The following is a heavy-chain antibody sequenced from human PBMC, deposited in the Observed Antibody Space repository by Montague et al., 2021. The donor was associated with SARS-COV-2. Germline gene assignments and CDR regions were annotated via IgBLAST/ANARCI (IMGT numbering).Heavy chain of an antibody. V-gene: IGHV4-61*02. CDR1: GGSISSGSHY. CDR3: ARRIDYYGIDV. D-gene: IGHD1-26*01. J-gene: IGHJ6*02. CDR2: IDTSGNT. Sequence: TLSLTCTVSGGSISSGSHYWSWIRQPAGKGLEWLGRIDTSGNTKYISSLKSRVTISVDTSKNQFSLKLSSVTAADTAVYYCARRIDYYGIDVWGQGTTVTVSS.